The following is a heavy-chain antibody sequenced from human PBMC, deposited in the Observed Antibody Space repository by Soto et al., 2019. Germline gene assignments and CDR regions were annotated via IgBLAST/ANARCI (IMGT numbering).Heavy chain of an antibody. V-gene: IGHV4-38-2*01. D-gene: IGHD5-18*01. Sequence: PSETLSLTCAVSGYSITNGYYWGWIRQPPGMGLEWIGSIYYSGSTNYNPSLKSRVTISVDTSKNQFSLKLSSATAADTAVYYCARGGYSYGFGESMDVWGQGTTVTVSS. CDR3: ARGGYSYGFGESMDV. J-gene: IGHJ6*02. CDR1: GYSITNGYY. CDR2: IYYSGST.